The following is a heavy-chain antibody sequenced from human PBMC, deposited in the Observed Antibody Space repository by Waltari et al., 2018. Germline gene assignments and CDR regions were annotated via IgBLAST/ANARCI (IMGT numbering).Heavy chain of an antibody. J-gene: IGHJ5*02. CDR1: GFTLSGPA. CDR2: IRSRVNNYAT. D-gene: IGHD4-17*01. Sequence: EVQLVESGGGLVPLVGSIKLSCAASGFTLSGPAIHLVRQASGKGLEWVGRIRSRVNNYATAYAESVKGRFTISRDESKNTAFLQMNSLKTEDTAVYYCATAVTTLDPWGQGTLVTVSS. CDR3: ATAVTTLDP. V-gene: IGHV3-73*02.